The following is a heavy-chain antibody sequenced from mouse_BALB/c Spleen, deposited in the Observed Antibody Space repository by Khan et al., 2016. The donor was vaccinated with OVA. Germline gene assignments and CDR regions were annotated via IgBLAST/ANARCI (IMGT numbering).Heavy chain of an antibody. CDR3: ARQPYYHYNIMDY. CDR2: IWRDGST. V-gene: IGHV2-6-1*01. D-gene: IGHD2-10*01. Sequence: QVQLKESGPGLVVPSQSLSITCTISGFSLTNYGVHWVRQPPGKGLEWLVVIWRDGSTTYNSALKSRLTISKDNSKSQVFLKMNSLQTDDTAMYFCARQPYYHYNIMDYWGQGTSVTVSS. CDR1: GFSLTNYG. J-gene: IGHJ4*01.